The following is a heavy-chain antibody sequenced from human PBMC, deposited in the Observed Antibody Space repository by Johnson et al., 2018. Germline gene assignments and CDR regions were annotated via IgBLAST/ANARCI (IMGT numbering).Heavy chain of an antibody. CDR3: ARQRDGTGGLDC. CDR2: RAYHGGSK. D-gene: IGHD2-8*02. V-gene: IGHV3-30-3*01. Sequence: VQLVESGGAVVQPGTSLRLSCAASGFTFSTHTIHWVRQAPGRGLEWVAVRAYHGGSKSYADSVRGRFTLSRDYLENTLFLQMNSLRAGDTAVYYGARQRDGTGGLDCWGQRTLVTVSS. CDR1: GFTFSTHT. J-gene: IGHJ4*02.